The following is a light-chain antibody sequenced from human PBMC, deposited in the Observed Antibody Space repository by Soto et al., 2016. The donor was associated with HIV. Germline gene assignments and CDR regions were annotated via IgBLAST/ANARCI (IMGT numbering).Light chain of an antibody. CDR1: KLGDKY. CDR2: RDN. Sequence: SYELTQPPSVSVSPGQTASITCSGDKLGDKYACWYQQRPGQSPVLVIYRDNKRPSGIPERFSGSNSGNTATLTISGTQAMDEADYYCQAWDSSTVGVFGGGTKLTRP. CDR3: QAWDSSTVGV. V-gene: IGLV3-1*01. J-gene: IGLJ2*01.